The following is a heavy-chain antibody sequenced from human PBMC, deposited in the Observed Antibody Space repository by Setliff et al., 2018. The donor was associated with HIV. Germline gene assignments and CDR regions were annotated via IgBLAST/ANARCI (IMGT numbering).Heavy chain of an antibody. CDR3: TRDPTPKELWFFSGYYSDY. J-gene: IGHJ4*02. CDR1: GFTFNTYG. CDR2: IASDVSKT. Sequence: GGSLRLSCAASGFTFNTYGMHWVRQAPGKGLEWVTFIASDVSKTHIADSVKGRFTISRDNSKNMLYLQMNSLSADDTAVYYCTRDPTPKELWFFSGYYSDYWGQGTLVTVSS. V-gene: IGHV3-30*02. D-gene: IGHD3-10*01.